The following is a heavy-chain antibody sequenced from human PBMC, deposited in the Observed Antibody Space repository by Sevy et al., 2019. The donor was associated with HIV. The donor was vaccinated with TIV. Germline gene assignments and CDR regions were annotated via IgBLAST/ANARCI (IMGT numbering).Heavy chain of an antibody. CDR2: ISSSGSTI. D-gene: IGHD6-13*01. CDR1: GFTFSDYY. V-gene: IGHV3-11*01. CDR3: AREGAAAKYYYGMDV. Sequence: GGSLRLSCATSGFTFSDYYMSWIRQAPGKGLEWVSYISSSGSTIYYADSVKGRFTISRDNAKNSLYLQMNSLRAEDTAVYYCAREGAAAKYYYGMDVWGQGTTVTVSS. J-gene: IGHJ6*02.